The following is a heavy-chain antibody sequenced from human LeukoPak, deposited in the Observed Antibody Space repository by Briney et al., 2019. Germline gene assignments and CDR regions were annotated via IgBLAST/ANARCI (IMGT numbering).Heavy chain of an antibody. V-gene: IGHV5-10-1*01. CDR3: VARWNDDLDFDY. J-gene: IGHJ4*02. CDR1: GYSFTSYW. Sequence: GESLKISCKGSGYSFTSYWISWVRQMPGKGLEWMGRIDPSDSYTNYSPSFQGHVTISADKSISTAYLQWSSLKASDTAMYYRVARWNDDLDFDYWGQGTLVTVSS. D-gene: IGHD1-1*01. CDR2: IDPSDSYT.